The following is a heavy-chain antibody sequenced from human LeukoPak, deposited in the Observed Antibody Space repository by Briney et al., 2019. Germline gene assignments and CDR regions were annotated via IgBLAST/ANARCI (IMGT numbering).Heavy chain of an antibody. D-gene: IGHD2-2*01. V-gene: IGHV4-4*02. Sequence: PSGTLSLTCAVSGGSISSSNWWSWVRQPPGKGLEWIGEIYHSGSTNYNPSLKSRVIISVDKSKNQFSLKLSSVTAADTAVYYCARDQGYCSSTCGYGWFDHWGQGTLVTVSS. J-gene: IGHJ5*02. CDR3: ARDQGYCSSTCGYGWFDH. CDR2: IYHSGST. CDR1: GGSISSSNW.